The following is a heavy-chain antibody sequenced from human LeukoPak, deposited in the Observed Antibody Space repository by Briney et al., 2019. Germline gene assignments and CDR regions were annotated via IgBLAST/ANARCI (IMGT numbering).Heavy chain of an antibody. CDR2: IYSGGTT. CDR1: GFTVSTNY. CDR3: ARGLEQWHGFDF. V-gene: IGHV3-66*01. Sequence: GGSLRLSCAASGFTVSTNYMSWVRQAPGKGLEWVAVIYSGGTTYYADSVKGRFTISRDNSQNTMYLQMNSLRAEDTAVYYCARGLEQWHGFDFWGQGTLVTVSS. J-gene: IGHJ4*02. D-gene: IGHD6-19*01.